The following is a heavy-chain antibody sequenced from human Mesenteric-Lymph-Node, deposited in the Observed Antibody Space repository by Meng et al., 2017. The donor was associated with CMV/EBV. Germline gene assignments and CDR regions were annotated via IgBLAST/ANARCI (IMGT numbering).Heavy chain of an antibody. J-gene: IGHJ4*02. V-gene: IGHV3-21*04. CDR2: ISSSSTSI. Sequence: GESLKISCAGSGFTFRSYSMNWVRQAPGKGLEWVSSISSSSTSIYYADSVKGRFTISRDDSKNTLYLQMNSLKAEDTAVYYCAKSGTYYELDHWGQGTLVTVSS. CDR1: GFTFRSYS. D-gene: IGHD1-26*01. CDR3: AKSGTYYELDH.